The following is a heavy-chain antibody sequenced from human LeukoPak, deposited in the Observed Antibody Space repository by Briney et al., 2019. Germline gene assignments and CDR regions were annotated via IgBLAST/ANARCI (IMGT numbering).Heavy chain of an antibody. CDR2: IYYAGSS. CDR3: ARQAVIPTGVEGPWFDP. Sequence: PSETLSLTCTVSGASIKNYYWSWIRQPPGKGLEWIANIYYAGSSNYNPSLKSRVSVSIDASKNHLSLKLTSVTAADTAIYYCARQAVIPTGVEGPWFDPWGQGTLVAVSS. D-gene: IGHD1-14*01. J-gene: IGHJ5*02. CDR1: GASIKNYY. V-gene: IGHV4-59*08.